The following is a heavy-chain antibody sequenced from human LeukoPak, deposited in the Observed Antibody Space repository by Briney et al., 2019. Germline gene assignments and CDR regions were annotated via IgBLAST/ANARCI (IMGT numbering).Heavy chain of an antibody. CDR3: AGGITGTTPLDY. D-gene: IGHD1-7*01. J-gene: IGHJ4*02. CDR2: INPNSGGT. V-gene: IGHV1-2*02. Sequence: ASVKASCKASGYTFTGYYMHWVRQAPGQGLEWMGWINPNSGGTNYAQKFQGRVTMTRDTSISTAYMELSRLRSDDTAVYYCAGGITGTTPLDYWGQGTLVTVSS. CDR1: GYTFTGYY.